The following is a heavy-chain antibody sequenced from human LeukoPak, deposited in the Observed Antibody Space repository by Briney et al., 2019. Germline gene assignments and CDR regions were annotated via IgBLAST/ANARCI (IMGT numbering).Heavy chain of an antibody. J-gene: IGHJ4*02. Sequence: GGSLRLSCAASAFTFSSYAMTWVRRAPGKGLEWVSVISGSGGSTYYADSVKGRFTISRDNSKNTLYLQMNSLRAEDTAVYYCTKVGGYNNYGNFDYWGQGTLVTVSS. CDR2: ISGSGGST. CDR3: TKVGGYNNYGNFDY. D-gene: IGHD2-15*01. V-gene: IGHV3-23*01. CDR1: AFTFSSYA.